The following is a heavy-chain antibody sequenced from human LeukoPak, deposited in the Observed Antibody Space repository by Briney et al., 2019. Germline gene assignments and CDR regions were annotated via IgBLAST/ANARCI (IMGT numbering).Heavy chain of an antibody. J-gene: IGHJ4*02. CDR2: IYYSGST. CDR3: ARPLQVGALYYFDY. D-gene: IGHD3-16*01. CDR1: GGSISSSSYY. Sequence: PSETLSLTCTVSGGSISSSSYYWGWIRQPPGKGLEWIGSIYYSGSTYYNPSLKSRVTISVDTSKNQFSLKLSSVTAADTAVYYCARPLQVGALYYFDYWGQGTLVTVSS. V-gene: IGHV4-39*01.